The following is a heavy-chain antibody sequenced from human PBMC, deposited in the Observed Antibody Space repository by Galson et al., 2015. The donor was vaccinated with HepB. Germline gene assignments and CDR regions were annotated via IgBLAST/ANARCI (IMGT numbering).Heavy chain of an antibody. CDR2: INAGNGNT. D-gene: IGHD3-22*01. Sequence: SVKVSCKASGYTFTSYAMHWVRQAPGQRLEWMGWINAGNGNTKYSQKFQGRVTITRDTSASTAYMELSSLRSEDTAVYYCARDIGYYYDSSGYYYDGGDRAFDIWGQGTMVTVSS. CDR1: GYTFTSYA. CDR3: ARDIGYYYDSSGYYYDGGDRAFDI. J-gene: IGHJ3*02. V-gene: IGHV1-3*01.